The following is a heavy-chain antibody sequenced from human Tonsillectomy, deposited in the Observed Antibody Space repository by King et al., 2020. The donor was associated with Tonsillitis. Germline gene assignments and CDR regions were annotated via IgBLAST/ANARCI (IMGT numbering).Heavy chain of an antibody. CDR2: LSYDGGNK. Sequence: VQLVESGGGVVQPGGSLRLSCEPSGFIFKSFGMHWVRQDPGKGLEWVASLSYDGGNKYYAESVKGRFTISRDNSEHTLSLQMNSLRGEDTAIYYCAKEGAGPFDSWGQGTLVTVSA. CDR1: GFIFKSFG. CDR3: AKEGAGPFDS. D-gene: IGHD1-14*01. V-gene: IGHV3-30*18. J-gene: IGHJ4*02.